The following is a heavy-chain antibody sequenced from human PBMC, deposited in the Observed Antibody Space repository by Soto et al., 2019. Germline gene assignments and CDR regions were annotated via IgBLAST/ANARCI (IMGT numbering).Heavy chain of an antibody. CDR1: GDSVSSKSAA. CDR2: TFYRSKWST. J-gene: IGHJ5*01. D-gene: IGHD1-26*01. Sequence: SQTLSLTCAISGDSVSSKSAAWNWIRQSPSRGLEWLGRTFYRSKWSTDYAVSVKSRITISPDTSKNQFSLQLNSVTPEDTAVYYCTRALSGSYDSWGHGTLVTPSS. CDR3: TRALSGSYDS. V-gene: IGHV6-1*01.